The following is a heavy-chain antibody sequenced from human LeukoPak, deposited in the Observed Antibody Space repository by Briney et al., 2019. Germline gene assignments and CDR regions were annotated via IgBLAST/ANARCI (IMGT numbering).Heavy chain of an antibody. CDR2: IYHSGST. CDR3: ARVVASTSIDS. CDR1: GGSISSSNW. J-gene: IGHJ4*02. V-gene: IGHV4-4*01. Sequence: PSETLSLTCAVSGGSISSSNWWSWIRQPPGKGLEWIGEIYHSGSTNYNPSLQSRVTISVDTSTNRFSLKLTSVTAADTALYCCARVVASTSIDSWGQGTLVTVSS. D-gene: IGHD2-15*01.